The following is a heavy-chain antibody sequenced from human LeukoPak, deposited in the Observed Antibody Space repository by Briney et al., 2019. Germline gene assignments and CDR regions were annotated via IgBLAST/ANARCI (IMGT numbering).Heavy chain of an antibody. Sequence: GASVKVSCKASGYTFTSYEINWVRQATGQGLEWMGWMSPNSGNTGYAQKFQGRVTMTRNTSISTAYMELSSLRSEDTAVYYCARGLTYYDILTGYSYYYYMDVWGKGTTVTVSS. V-gene: IGHV1-8*01. CDR3: ARGLTYYDILTGYSYYYYMDV. CDR2: MSPNSGNT. J-gene: IGHJ6*03. CDR1: GYTFTSYE. D-gene: IGHD3-9*01.